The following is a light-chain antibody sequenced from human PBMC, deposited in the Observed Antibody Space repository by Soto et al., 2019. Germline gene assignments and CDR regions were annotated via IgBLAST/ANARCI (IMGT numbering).Light chain of an antibody. J-gene: IGKJ4*02. Sequence: AIRMTQSPSAFSTSTGDRVTITCRASQGISNYLAWYQQKPGKAPKLLIYAASTLQSGVPSSFSGSGSGTDFTLTISCLQAEDFATYYCQQHYMYPSTFGGGTKVEIK. V-gene: IGKV1-8*01. CDR3: QQHYMYPST. CDR2: AAS. CDR1: QGISNY.